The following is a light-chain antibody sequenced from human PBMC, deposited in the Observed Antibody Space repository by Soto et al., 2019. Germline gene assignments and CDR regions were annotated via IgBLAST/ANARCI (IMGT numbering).Light chain of an antibody. CDR2: GAS. Sequence: EIVLTQSPGTLSLSPGERATLSCRAIHSSTSTYLAWYQQKTGQAPRLLIYGASSRATGIPDRFSGSGSGTDFTLTISRLEPEDFAVYYCQQYTAWPLTFGQGTKVDI. CDR3: QQYTAWPLT. CDR1: HSSTSTY. V-gene: IGKV3-20*01. J-gene: IGKJ1*01.